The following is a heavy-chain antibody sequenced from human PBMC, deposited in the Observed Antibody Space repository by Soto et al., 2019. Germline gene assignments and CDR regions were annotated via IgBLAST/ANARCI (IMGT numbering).Heavy chain of an antibody. CDR2: IYYSGST. Sequence: NHSETLSLTCTVSGCSISSGGYYWSWIRQHPGKGLEWIGYIYYSGSTYYNPSLKSRVTISVDTSKNQFSLKLSSVTAADTAVYYCAREIKTRITGTTWYYYGMDVWGQGTTVTVSS. CDR3: AREIKTRITGTTWYYYGMDV. D-gene: IGHD1-7*01. CDR1: GCSISSGGYY. V-gene: IGHV4-31*03. J-gene: IGHJ6*02.